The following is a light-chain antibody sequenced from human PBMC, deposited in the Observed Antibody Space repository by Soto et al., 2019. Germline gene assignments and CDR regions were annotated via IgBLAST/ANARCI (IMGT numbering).Light chain of an antibody. V-gene: IGLV2-14*01. CDR1: SSDVGGYNY. Sequence: QSALTQPASVSGSPGQSITISCTGTSSDVGGYNYVSWYQQHPGKAPKLMIYEVSNRPSGVSNRFSGSKSGNTASLTISGLQAEDEADYYCNSYTSSSTHVLFGGGTQLTVL. CDR2: EVS. J-gene: IGLJ2*01. CDR3: NSYTSSSTHVL.